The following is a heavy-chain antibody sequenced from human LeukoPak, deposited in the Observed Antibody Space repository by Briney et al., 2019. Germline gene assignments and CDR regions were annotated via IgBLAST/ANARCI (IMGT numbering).Heavy chain of an antibody. CDR2: IWYDGSNK. J-gene: IGHJ4*02. Sequence: PGGSLRLSCAASGFTFSSYGMHWVRQAPGKGLEWVAVIWYDGSNKYYADSVKGRFTISRDNPKNTLYLQMNSLRAEDTAVYYCAKANDYSNYGTFDYWGQGTLVTVSS. D-gene: IGHD4-11*01. CDR1: GFTFSSYG. CDR3: AKANDYSNYGTFDY. V-gene: IGHV3-33*06.